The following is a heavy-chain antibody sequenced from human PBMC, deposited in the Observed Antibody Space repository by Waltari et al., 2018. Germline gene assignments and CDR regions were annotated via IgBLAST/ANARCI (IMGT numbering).Heavy chain of an antibody. CDR1: GFTFGVSG. Sequence: EVQLVESGGGLVQPGRSLSISCPGFGFTFGVSGVGWVRQAPGKGLEWVGFIRSKVYGGTTKDAASVRGRFTLSRDDSKSIAFLQMNGLRTEDTAVYYCTRGNFQWSSTLDYWGQGTLVNVSS. D-gene: IGHD2-15*01. CDR3: TRGNFQWSSTLDY. CDR2: IRSKVYGGTT. V-gene: IGHV3-49*04. J-gene: IGHJ4*02.